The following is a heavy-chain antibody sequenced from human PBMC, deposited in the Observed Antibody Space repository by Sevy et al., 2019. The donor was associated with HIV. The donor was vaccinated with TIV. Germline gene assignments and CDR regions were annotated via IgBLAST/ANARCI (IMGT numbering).Heavy chain of an antibody. Sequence: GESLKISCAASGFTFADHTFHWVRQAPGKGLEWVAIISFDGRNKRVAESVKGRFTISRDDSKSTVYLQMTSLRPEDAAVYYCARDHCTDGACFRSGYFDYWGQGTLVTVSS. CDR2: ISFDGRNK. J-gene: IGHJ4*02. V-gene: IGHV3-30*04. CDR3: ARDHCTDGACFRSGYFDY. D-gene: IGHD2-8*01. CDR1: GFTFADHT.